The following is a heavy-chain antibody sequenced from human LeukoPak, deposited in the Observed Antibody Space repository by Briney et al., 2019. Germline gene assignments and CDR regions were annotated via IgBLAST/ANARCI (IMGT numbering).Heavy chain of an antibody. CDR1: GLTVSSSH. J-gene: IGHJ4*02. V-gene: IGHV3-66*02. CDR3: VYLPGGGQ. D-gene: IGHD2-8*02. Sequence: GGSLRLSCAASGLTVSSSHMTWIRQAPRKGLEWVSIIKSGSNTDYADSVKGRFAISRDNSKNTVYLQMNSLRIEDTAVYYCVYLPGGGQWGQGTLVTVSS. CDR2: IKSGSNT.